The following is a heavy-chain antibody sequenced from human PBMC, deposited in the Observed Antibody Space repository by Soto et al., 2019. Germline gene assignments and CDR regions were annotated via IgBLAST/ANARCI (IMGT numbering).Heavy chain of an antibody. CDR3: ARRPLSGSTPKSYYYYYGMDV. CDR1: GYSFTSYW. D-gene: IGHD2-15*01. J-gene: IGHJ6*02. V-gene: IGHV5-51*01. CDR2: IYPGDSDT. Sequence: PGESLKISCKGSGYSFTSYWIGWVRQMPGKGLEWMGIIYPGDSDTRYSPSFQGQVTISADKSISTAYLQWSSLKASDTAMYYCARRPLSGSTPKSYYYYYGMDVWGQGTTVTVSS.